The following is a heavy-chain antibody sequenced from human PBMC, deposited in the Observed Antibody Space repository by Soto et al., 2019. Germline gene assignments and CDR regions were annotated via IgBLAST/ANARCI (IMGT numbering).Heavy chain of an antibody. V-gene: IGHV3-30*18. CDR2: ISSDGGNK. D-gene: IGHD2-21*01. CDR1: GFTFTRSG. J-gene: IGHJ6*02. CDR3: AKVLLGRGILPNIMDF. Sequence: GGSLRLSCATSGFTFTRSGMHWVRQAPGKGLDWVAVISSDGGNKYYGDSVRGRFTISRDNSNNTLFLEMKSLRVDDTAVYYCAKVLLGRGILPNIMDFPGPATTRTVSS.